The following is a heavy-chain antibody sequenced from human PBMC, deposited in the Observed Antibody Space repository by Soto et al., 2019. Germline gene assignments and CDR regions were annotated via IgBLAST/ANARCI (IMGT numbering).Heavy chain of an antibody. J-gene: IGHJ4*02. D-gene: IGHD5-12*01. CDR3: ARTYSGYDTPYYFDY. CDR1: GGSISSYY. Sequence: SETLSLTCTVSGGSISSYYWSWIRQPPGKGLEWIGYIYYSGSTNYNPSLKSRVTISVDTSKNQFSLKLSSVTAADTAVYYCARTYSGYDTPYYFDYWGQGTLVTV. CDR2: IYYSGST. V-gene: IGHV4-59*08.